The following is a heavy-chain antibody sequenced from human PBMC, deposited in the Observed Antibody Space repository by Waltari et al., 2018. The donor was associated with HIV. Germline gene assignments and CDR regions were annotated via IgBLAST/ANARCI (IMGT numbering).Heavy chain of an antibody. CDR1: SFNFDLYS. V-gene: IGHV3-23*04. D-gene: IGHD1-1*01. J-gene: IGHJ4*02. CDR3: VTSGYKFVEYGHRLDF. CDR2: ISRPGCAT. Sequence: EVRFVESGGGLVRPGGSLRLSCTTSSFNFDLYSMTWVRQAPGRGLEWVESISRPGCATYYADCVKGGFTVSRDNSMDILSLHITSRRVDDTAVYYCVTSGYKFVEYGHRLDFWGRGVLVTIS.